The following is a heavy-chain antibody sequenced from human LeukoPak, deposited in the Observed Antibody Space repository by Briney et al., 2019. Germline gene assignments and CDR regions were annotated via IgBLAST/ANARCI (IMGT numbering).Heavy chain of an antibody. D-gene: IGHD3-16*02. CDR2: ISGSGGST. Sequence: GGSLRLSCAASGFTFSSYAMSWVRQAPGKGLEWVSAISGSGGSTYYADSVKGRFTISRDNSKNTLYLRMNSLRAEDTAVYYCAKDPRRRVIAYFDYWGQGTLVTVSS. CDR3: AKDPRRRVIAYFDY. V-gene: IGHV3-23*01. CDR1: GFTFSSYA. J-gene: IGHJ4*02.